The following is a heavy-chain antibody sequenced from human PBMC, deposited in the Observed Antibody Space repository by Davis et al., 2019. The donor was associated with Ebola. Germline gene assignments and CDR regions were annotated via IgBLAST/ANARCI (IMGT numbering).Heavy chain of an antibody. J-gene: IGHJ2*01. D-gene: IGHD3-22*01. V-gene: IGHV1-3*01. CDR3: ARDYYDSSDYPSHYFDI. CDR2: INAGNGNT. Sequence: AASLKVSCKASGYTFTSYAMHWVRQAPGQRLEWMGWINAGNGNTKYSQKFQGRVTITRDTSASTAYMEVSSLTSEDTAIYYCARDYYDSSDYPSHYFDIWGRGTLVTVSS. CDR1: GYTFTSYA.